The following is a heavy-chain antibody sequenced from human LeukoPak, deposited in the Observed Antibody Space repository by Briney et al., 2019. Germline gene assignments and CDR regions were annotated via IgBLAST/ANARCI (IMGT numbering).Heavy chain of an antibody. V-gene: IGHV3-7*01. J-gene: IGHJ6*03. CDR2: IREDGGQK. CDR1: GFTFSNYY. CDR3: VREATVSFYYFYYMDV. D-gene: IGHD4-11*01. Sequence: GGSLRLSCTAPGFTFSNYYMSWVRQAPGKGLEWVANIREDGGQKNYVDSVKGRFTISRDNGENSLSLQMNSLRAEDTAVYYCVREATVSFYYFYYMDVWGNGTTVTAS.